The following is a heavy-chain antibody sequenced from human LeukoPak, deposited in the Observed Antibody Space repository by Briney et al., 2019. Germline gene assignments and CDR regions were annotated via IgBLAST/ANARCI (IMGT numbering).Heavy chain of an antibody. J-gene: IGHJ2*01. Sequence: GGSLRLSCAASGFTFSNYAMSWVRQAPGKGLEWVSGISGSGGSTYYADSVKGWLTISRDNSKNTLYLQMDSLRAEDTAVYYCAKVGIRISLIVVVFTTADDWYFDLWGRGTLVTVSS. CDR3: AKVGIRISLIVVVFTTADDWYFDL. D-gene: IGHD3-22*01. CDR2: ISGSGGST. V-gene: IGHV3-23*01. CDR1: GFTFSNYA.